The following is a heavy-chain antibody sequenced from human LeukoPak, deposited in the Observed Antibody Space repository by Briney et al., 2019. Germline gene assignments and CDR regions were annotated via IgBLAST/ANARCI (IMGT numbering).Heavy chain of an antibody. V-gene: IGHV4-34*01. D-gene: IGHD2-2*01. J-gene: IGHJ6*03. CDR2: INHSGRT. Sequence: PSETLSLTCAVYGGSLSGYYWSWIRQPPGKGLEWIGEINHSGRTDYNPSLKSRVTISVDTSKNQFSLKLSSVTAADTAVYYCARGMYCSSTSCYRGRYYYYYMDVWGKGTTVTVSS. CDR1: GGSLSGYY. CDR3: ARGMYCSSTSCYRGRYYYYYMDV.